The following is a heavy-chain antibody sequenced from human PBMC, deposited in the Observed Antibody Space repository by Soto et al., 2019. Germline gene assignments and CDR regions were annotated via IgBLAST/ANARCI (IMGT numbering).Heavy chain of an antibody. CDR3: ARAWKYQATRDWFDP. V-gene: IGHV3-11*06. D-gene: IGHD2-2*01. J-gene: IGHJ5*02. CDR2: ISSSSSYT. CDR1: GFTFSDYS. Sequence: QVQLVESGGGLVKPGGSLRLSCAASGFTFSDYSMSWIRQAPGKGLEWVSYISSSSSYTNYADSVKGRFTISRDNAKNSLYLQMNSLRAEDTAVYYCARAWKYQATRDWFDPWGQGTLVTVSS.